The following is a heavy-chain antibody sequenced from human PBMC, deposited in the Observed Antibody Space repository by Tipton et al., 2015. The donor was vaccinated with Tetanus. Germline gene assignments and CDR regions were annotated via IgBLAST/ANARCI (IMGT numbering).Heavy chain of an antibody. CDR2: ISAYNGDT. CDR1: GYTFSNYG. Sequence: QSGAEVKKPGASVKVSCKTSGYTFSNYGVSWVRQAPGRGLEWMGWISAYNGDTNTAQNLQGRVTMTTDTSTSTASMEVRSLRSDDTAIYYCARGMDYDSSGIDDFWGQGTLVTVSS. D-gene: IGHD3-22*01. J-gene: IGHJ4*02. V-gene: IGHV1-18*01. CDR3: ARGMDYDSSGIDDF.